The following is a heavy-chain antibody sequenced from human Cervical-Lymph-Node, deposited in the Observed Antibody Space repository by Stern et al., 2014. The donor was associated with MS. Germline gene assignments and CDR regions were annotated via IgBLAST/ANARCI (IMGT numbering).Heavy chain of an antibody. CDR2: VTGTTGVK. V-gene: IGHV3-23*04. J-gene: IGHJ6*02. CDR1: GFSFSRYA. D-gene: IGHD2-15*01. Sequence: EVHLVESGGDLVQPGGSLRLSCAGSGFSFSRYAISWVRLAPAKGLEWVSSVTGTTGVKWYLDSVRGRFSISRDNSKNTVYLEMNSLRAEDTAIYYCTKGWTSDPYTYFGMDVWGQGTTVAVSS. CDR3: TKGWTSDPYTYFGMDV.